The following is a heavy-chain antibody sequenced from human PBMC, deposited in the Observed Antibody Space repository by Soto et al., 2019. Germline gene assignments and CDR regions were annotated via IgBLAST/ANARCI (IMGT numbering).Heavy chain of an antibody. CDR1: GGSITTFY. CDR2: IYHSGHS. D-gene: IGHD6-13*01. Sequence: PSETLSLTCTVSGGSITTFYWSWVRQPPGKGLEWIGYIYHSGHSNYNPSLKSRVTMAVDTSKNQSSLKVSSATAADTAVYYCAREGGGGTIAFDYWGQGTLVTVSS. CDR3: AREGGGGTIAFDY. J-gene: IGHJ4*02. V-gene: IGHV4-59*01.